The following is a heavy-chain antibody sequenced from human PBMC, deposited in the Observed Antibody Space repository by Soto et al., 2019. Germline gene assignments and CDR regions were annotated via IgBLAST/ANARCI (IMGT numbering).Heavy chain of an antibody. CDR1: GFSFGTYV. D-gene: IGHD3-22*01. Sequence: VQLVESGGGVVQPGRSLRLSCAASGFSFGTYVMNWVRQAPGKGLEWVSGISGSGGRVYSADSVKGRFTISRDNSRNRLYLQMNSLRAEDTAIYYCAMTRLYDTGTNDYHRDALDIWGQGTQVTVSS. V-gene: IGHV3-23*04. J-gene: IGHJ3*02. CDR3: AMTRLYDTGTNDYHRDALDI. CDR2: ISGSGGRV.